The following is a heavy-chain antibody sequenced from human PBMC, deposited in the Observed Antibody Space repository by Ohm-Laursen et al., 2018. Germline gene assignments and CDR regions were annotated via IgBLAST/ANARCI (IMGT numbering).Heavy chain of an antibody. CDR1: GYTFTSYG. CDR2: MNPNSGNT. CDR3: ARAGKGELSVY. D-gene: IGHD1-26*01. V-gene: IGHV1-8*01. Sequence: ATVKISCKASGYTFTSYGINWVRQATGQGLEWMGWMNPNSGNTGYAQKFQGRVTMTRNTSISTAYMELSSLRSEDTAVYYCARAGKGELSVYWGQGTLVTVSS. J-gene: IGHJ4*02.